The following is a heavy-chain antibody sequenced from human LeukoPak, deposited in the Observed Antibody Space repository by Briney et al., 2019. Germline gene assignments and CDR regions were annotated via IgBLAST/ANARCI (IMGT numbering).Heavy chain of an antibody. V-gene: IGHV1-18*01. Sequence: GASVKVSSKASGYTFTIYGICCGPQTPGQRVERMGWIIAYNGNTNYAQKLQGRVTMTTDTSTSTAYMELRSLRSDDTAVYYCARVAYGGGDCYRLTDYWGQGTLVTVSS. CDR2: IIAYNGNT. CDR1: GYTFTIYG. CDR3: ARVAYGGGDCYRLTDY. D-gene: IGHD2-21*02. J-gene: IGHJ4*02.